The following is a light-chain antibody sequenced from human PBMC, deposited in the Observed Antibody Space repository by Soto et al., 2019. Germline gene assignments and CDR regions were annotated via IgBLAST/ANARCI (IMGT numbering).Light chain of an antibody. V-gene: IGKV3-15*01. CDR3: QGYNTLPLK. Sequence: ETLMTQSPATLSVSPGERATLSCRASQSVNNNLAWYQQKLGQAPRVLIYGASTRATGIPARFTGSGSGTEFILPLPRLASEDSAIYFRQGYNTLPLKFGQGTQVEFK. CDR1: QSVNNN. J-gene: IGKJ1*01. CDR2: GAS.